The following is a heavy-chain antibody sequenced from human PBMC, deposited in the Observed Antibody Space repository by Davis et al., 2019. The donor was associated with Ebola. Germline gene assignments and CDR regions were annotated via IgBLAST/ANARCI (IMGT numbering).Heavy chain of an antibody. J-gene: IGHJ3*02. CDR3: ARIGDPHAFDI. Sequence: GESLKISCAASGFTVSSNYMSWVRQAPGKGLEWVSVIYSGGSTYYADSVKGRFTISRDNSKNTLYLQMNSLRAEDTAVYYCARIGDPHAFDIWGQGTMVTVSS. D-gene: IGHD3-10*01. V-gene: IGHV3-53*01. CDR2: IYSGGST. CDR1: GFTVSSNY.